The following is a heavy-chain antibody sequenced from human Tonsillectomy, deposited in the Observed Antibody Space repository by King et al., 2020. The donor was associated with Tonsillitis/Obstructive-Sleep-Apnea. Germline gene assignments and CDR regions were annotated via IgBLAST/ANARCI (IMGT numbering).Heavy chain of an antibody. V-gene: IGHV4-59*01. J-gene: IGHJ6*02. CDR2: IYNSGST. CDR1: GGSISSYY. D-gene: IGHD6-13*01. CDR3: ARESSSSWYGYYYYGMDV. Sequence: QLQESGPGLVKPSKTLSLTCTVSGGSISSYYWSWIRQPPGKGLEWIGRIYNSGSTNYNPSLKGRVTISVDTSKNQFSLKLSSVTAADTAVYYCARESSSSWYGYYYYGMDVWGQGTTVTVSS.